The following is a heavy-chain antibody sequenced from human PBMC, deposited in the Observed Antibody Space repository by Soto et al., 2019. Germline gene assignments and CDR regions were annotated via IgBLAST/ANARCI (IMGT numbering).Heavy chain of an antibody. V-gene: IGHV3-21*01. CDR1: GFTFSSYS. D-gene: IGHD3-3*01. CDR2: ISSSSSYI. J-gene: IGHJ4*02. Sequence: EVQLVESGGGLVKPGGSLRLSCAASGFTFSSYSMNWVRQAPGKGLEWVSSISSSSSYIYYADSVKGRFTISRDNAQNSLYLRMNSLRAEDTAVYYCAREAAIFGVVIKYFYYWGQGTLVTVAS. CDR3: AREAAIFGVVIKYFYY.